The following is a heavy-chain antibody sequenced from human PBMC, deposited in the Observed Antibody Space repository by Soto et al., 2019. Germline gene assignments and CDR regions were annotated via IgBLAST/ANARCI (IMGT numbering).Heavy chain of an antibody. D-gene: IGHD3-3*01. CDR1: GFTFSSYW. Sequence: PGGSLRLSCAASGFTFSSYWMSWVRQAPGQGLEWVANLKQDGSEKYYVDSVKGRFTISRDNAKNSLYLQMNSLRAEDTAVYYCARGGYDFWSGYTPKGGWFDPWGQGTLVTVSS. CDR2: LKQDGSEK. J-gene: IGHJ5*02. V-gene: IGHV3-7*03. CDR3: ARGGYDFWSGYTPKGGWFDP.